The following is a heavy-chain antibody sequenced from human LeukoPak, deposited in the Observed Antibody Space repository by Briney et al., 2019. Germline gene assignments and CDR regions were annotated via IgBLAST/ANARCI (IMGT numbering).Heavy chain of an antibody. Sequence: ASVKVSCKASGCTFTSYGISWVRQAPGQGLEWMGWISAYNGNTNYAQKLQGRVTMTTGTSTSTAYMELRSLRSDDTAVYYCARGGSPWITYWFDPWGQGTLVTVSS. CDR1: GCTFTSYG. CDR3: ARGGSPWITYWFDP. CDR2: ISAYNGNT. D-gene: IGHD3-16*01. V-gene: IGHV1-18*01. J-gene: IGHJ5*02.